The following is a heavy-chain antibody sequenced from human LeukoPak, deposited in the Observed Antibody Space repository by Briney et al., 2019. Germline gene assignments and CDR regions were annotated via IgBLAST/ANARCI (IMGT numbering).Heavy chain of an antibody. Sequence: ASVKVSCKASGGTFSSYAISWVRQAPGQGLEWMGRIIPILGIANYAQKFQGRVTITADKSTSTAYMELSSLRSEDTAVYYCARDKITLLVYYYGMDVWGQGTTVTVSS. V-gene: IGHV1-69*04. CDR1: GGTFSSYA. CDR2: IIPILGIA. J-gene: IGHJ6*02. D-gene: IGHD3-3*01. CDR3: ARDKITLLVYYYGMDV.